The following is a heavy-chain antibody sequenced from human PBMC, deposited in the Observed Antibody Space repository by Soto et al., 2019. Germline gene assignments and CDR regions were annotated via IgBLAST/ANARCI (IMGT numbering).Heavy chain of an antibody. CDR2: ISSSSSYI. V-gene: IGHV3-21*01. Sequence: EVQLVESGGGLVKPGGSLRLSCAASGFTFSSYSMNWVRQAPGKGLEWVSSISSSSSYIYYADSVKGRFTISRDNAKNSLYLQMNSLRAEDTAVYYCARDNVGGGGGQEENWGQGTLVTVSS. D-gene: IGHD3-16*01. CDR1: GFTFSSYS. J-gene: IGHJ4*02. CDR3: ARDNVGGGGGQEEN.